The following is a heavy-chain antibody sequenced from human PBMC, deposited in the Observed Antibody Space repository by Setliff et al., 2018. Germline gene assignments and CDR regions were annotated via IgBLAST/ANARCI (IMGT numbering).Heavy chain of an antibody. D-gene: IGHD2-2*01. CDR2: IQTSGST. CDR3: ARGVYCSSTSCSPGLNWFDP. Sequence: PSETLSLTCTVSDGSISSGDYYWNWIRQPAGKGLEWIGHIQTSGSTNYNPSLRSRVTISVDTSKNQFSLKLSSVTAADTAVYYCARGVYCSSTSCSPGLNWFDPWGQGTLVTVSS. J-gene: IGHJ5*02. V-gene: IGHV4-61*09. CDR1: DGSISSGDYY.